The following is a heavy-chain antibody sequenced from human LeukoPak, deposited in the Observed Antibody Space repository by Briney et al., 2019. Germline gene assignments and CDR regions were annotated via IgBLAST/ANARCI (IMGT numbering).Heavy chain of an antibody. D-gene: IGHD3-22*01. V-gene: IGHV3-23*01. CDR1: GFTFSSYA. CDR2: ISDSGGST. Sequence: GGSLRLSCAASGFTFSSYAMSWVRQAPGKGLEWVSGISDSGGSTYYADSVKGRFDISRDNSKKMLYLQMNSLRVEDTAVYYCAKDIRVHYFDPRGYLFDPWGQGTLVTVSS. CDR3: AKDIRVHYFDPRGYLFDP. J-gene: IGHJ5*02.